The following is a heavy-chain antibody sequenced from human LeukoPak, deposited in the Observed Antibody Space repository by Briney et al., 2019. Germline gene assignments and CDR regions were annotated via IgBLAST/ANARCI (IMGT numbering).Heavy chain of an antibody. CDR1: GGSFSGYY. D-gene: IGHD2-15*01. V-gene: IGHV4-34*01. J-gene: IGHJ5*02. Sequence: SETLSLTCAVYGGSFSGYYWSWIRQPSGKGLEWIGEINHSGSTNYNPSLKSRVTISVDTSKNQFSLKLSSVTAADTAVYYCARSSRGWSNWFDPWGQGTLVTVSS. CDR2: INHSGST. CDR3: ARSSRGWSNWFDP.